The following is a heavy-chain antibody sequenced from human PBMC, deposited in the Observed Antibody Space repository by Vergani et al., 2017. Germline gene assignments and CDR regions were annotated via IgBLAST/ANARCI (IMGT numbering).Heavy chain of an antibody. CDR1: GYTFTSYG. Sequence: QVQLVQSGAEVKKPGASVKVSCKASGYTFTSYGISWVRQAPGQGLEWMGIINPSGGSTSYAQKFQGRVTMTRDTSTSTVYMELSSLRSEDTAVYYCARGVVVVPAAIGVYYMDVWGKGTTVTVSS. CDR3: ARGVVVVPAAIGVYYMDV. J-gene: IGHJ6*03. CDR2: INPSGGST. D-gene: IGHD2-2*01. V-gene: IGHV1-46*01.